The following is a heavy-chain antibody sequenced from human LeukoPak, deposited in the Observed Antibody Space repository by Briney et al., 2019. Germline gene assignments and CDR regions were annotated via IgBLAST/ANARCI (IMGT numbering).Heavy chain of an antibody. CDR2: IIPIFGTA. Sequence: GASVKVSCKASGYTFTSYDINWVRQAPGQGLEWMGGIIPIFGTANYAQKFQGRVTITADKSTSTAYMELSSLRSEDTAVYYCASRLGWWGYHYYYMDVWGKGTTVTVSS. J-gene: IGHJ6*03. CDR1: GYTFTSYD. V-gene: IGHV1-69*06. D-gene: IGHD2-8*02. CDR3: ASRLGWWGYHYYYMDV.